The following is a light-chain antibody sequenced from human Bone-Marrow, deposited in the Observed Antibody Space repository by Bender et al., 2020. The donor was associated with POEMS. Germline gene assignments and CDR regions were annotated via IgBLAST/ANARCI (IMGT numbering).Light chain of an antibody. CDR2: EVT. Sequence: QSALTQPASVSGSPGQSITISCTGTSSDVGNYHLVSWYQQHPGKAPKLMIYEVTKRPSEVPDRFSGSRSGTSASLAISGLQSEDEADYYCAVWDDSLNGWVFGGGTKLTVL. V-gene: IGLV2-14*02. J-gene: IGLJ3*02. CDR3: AVWDDSLNGWV. CDR1: SSDVGNYHL.